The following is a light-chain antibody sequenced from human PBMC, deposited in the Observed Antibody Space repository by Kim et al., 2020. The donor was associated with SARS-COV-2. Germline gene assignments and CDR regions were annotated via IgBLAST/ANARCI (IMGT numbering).Light chain of an antibody. CDR3: QQSYNTPLT. V-gene: IGKV1-39*01. CDR2: AAS. Sequence: DIQMTQSPSSLSASVGDRVTITCRASQSVSSNLNCYKQKPGKAPNLLIYAASSLEGGVPSRFSGSGSGTDFTLTISSLQPEDFATYYCQQSYNTPLTFGGGTKVDIK. CDR1: QSVSSN. J-gene: IGKJ4*01.